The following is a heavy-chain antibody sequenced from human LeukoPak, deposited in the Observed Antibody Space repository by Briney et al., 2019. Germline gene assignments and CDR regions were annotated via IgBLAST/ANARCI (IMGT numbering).Heavy chain of an antibody. CDR1: GYTFTTYY. CDR2: INPSGGST. Sequence: EASVRVSCKASGYTFTTYYMHWVRQAPGQGLEWMGIINPSGGSTSYAQKFQGRVTMTRDTSTSTVYMKLSSLRSEDTAVYYCAREPGHGSSYFDYWGQGTLVTVSS. J-gene: IGHJ4*02. CDR3: AREPGHGSSYFDY. V-gene: IGHV1-46*01. D-gene: IGHD3-10*01.